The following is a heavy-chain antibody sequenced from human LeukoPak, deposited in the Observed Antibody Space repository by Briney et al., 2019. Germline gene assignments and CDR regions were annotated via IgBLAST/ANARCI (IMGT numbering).Heavy chain of an antibody. J-gene: IGHJ5*02. CDR2: IYHTGGT. V-gene: IGHV4-30-2*01. CDR3: ARFSHPSNWFDP. CDR1: GGSISNGGYS. Sequence: SQTLSLTCAVSGGSISNGGYSWSWIRQPPGKGLEWIGYIYHTGGTYYNPSLKSRVTISLDRSKNQFSLKLSSVAAADTAVYYCARFSHPSNWFDPWGQGTLVTVSS.